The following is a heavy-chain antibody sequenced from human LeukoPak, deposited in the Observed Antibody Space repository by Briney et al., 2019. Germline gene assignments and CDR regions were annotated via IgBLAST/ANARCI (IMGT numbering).Heavy chain of an antibody. CDR3: VRSGYDYDWFDT. CDR1: GGSFSDNS. D-gene: IGHD5-12*01. CDR2: IIAILDTA. J-gene: IGHJ5*02. Sequence: SVKVSCKGSGGSFSDNSISCVRQAPGQGLEWMGRIIAILDTAHYAQKFQGRFTITADKSTTTVYMELSSLRSDDTAVYYCVRSGYDYDWFDTWGQGTLVTVSS. V-gene: IGHV1-69*08.